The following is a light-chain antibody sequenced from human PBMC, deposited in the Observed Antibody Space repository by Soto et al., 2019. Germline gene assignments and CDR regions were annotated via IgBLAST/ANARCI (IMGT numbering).Light chain of an antibody. Sequence: DIVMTQSPSTLSYSPWCIFTFSCGASQDVSSQVDWYQQRPGKAPRLLINAASIRASEIPDRLSGSGSGTEFTLTISSLQSEDLAAYYCQQYNNWRWTFGQGTKVDMK. J-gene: IGKJ1*01. CDR3: QQYNNWRWT. V-gene: IGKV3-15*01. CDR1: QDVSSQ. CDR2: AAS.